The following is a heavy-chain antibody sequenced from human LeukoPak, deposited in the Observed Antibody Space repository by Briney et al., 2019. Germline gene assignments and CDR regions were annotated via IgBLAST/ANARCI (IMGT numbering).Heavy chain of an antibody. CDR2: ISGSGGST. V-gene: IGHV3-23*01. J-gene: IGHJ4*02. CDR3: AKHSRVRGSLDYFDY. D-gene: IGHD3-10*01. Sequence: GGSLRLSCAASGFTFSSYAMSWVRQAPGKGLEWVSAISGSGGSTYYADSVKGRFTISRDNSKNTLYLQMNSLRAEDTAVYYCAKHSRVRGSLDYFDYWGQGTLFTVSS. CDR1: GFTFSSYA.